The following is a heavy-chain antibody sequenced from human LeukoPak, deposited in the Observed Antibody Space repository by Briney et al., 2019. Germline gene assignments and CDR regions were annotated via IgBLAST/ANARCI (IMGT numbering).Heavy chain of an antibody. CDR1: GFSLSRYD. CDR2: ISPAGHT. J-gene: IGHJ6*02. V-gene: IGHV3-13*01. D-gene: IGHD3-10*01. CDR3: ASEESRGVHGMDV. Sequence: GGSLRLSCAASGFSLSRYDMHWVRQPTGGGLEWVSTISPAGHTYYPDSVKGRFTISRENAKNSLFLQLNNLRAGDTAVYFCASEESRGVHGMDVWGQGTTVTVSS.